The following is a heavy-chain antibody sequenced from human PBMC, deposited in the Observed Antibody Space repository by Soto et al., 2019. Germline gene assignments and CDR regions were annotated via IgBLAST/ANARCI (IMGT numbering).Heavy chain of an antibody. Sequence: GGSLRLSCAASGFTFSSYSLSWVRQAPGQGLEWVSSISSSGRFTYYADSVKGRLTISRDNAKNSLYLQMSSLRVEDTAVYYCASRYCTDGVCPFDYWGQGILVTVSS. J-gene: IGHJ4*02. V-gene: IGHV3-21*01. CDR3: ASRYCTDGVCPFDY. D-gene: IGHD2-8*01. CDR1: GFTFSSYS. CDR2: ISSSGRFT.